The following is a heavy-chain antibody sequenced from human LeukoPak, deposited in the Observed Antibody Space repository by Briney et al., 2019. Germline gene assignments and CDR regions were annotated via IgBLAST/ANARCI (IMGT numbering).Heavy chain of an antibody. CDR1: GGTFSSYA. CDR3: ARVLRITMAPETYNWFDP. J-gene: IGHJ5*02. V-gene: IGHV1-69*13. D-gene: IGHD3-10*01. Sequence: ASVKVSCKASGGTFSSYAISWVRQAPGQGLEWMGGIIPIFGTANYGQKFQGRVTITADESTSTAYMELSSLRSEDTAVYYCARVLRITMAPETYNWFDPWGQGTLVTVSS. CDR2: IIPIFGTA.